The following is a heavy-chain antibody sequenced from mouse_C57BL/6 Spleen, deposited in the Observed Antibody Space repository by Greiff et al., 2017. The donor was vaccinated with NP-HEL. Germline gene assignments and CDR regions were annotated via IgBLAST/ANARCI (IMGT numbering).Heavy chain of an antibody. D-gene: IGHD1-1*01. V-gene: IGHV2-2*01. CDR3: ARNPITTVVATRYYFDY. CDR1: GFSLTSYG. J-gene: IGHJ2*01. CDR2: IWSGGST. Sequence: VQVVESGPGLVQPSQSLSISCTVSGFSLTSYGVHWVRQSPGKGLEWLGVIWSGGSTDSNAAFISRLSISTDNSNSQVFFKMNSMQADDTAIYYWARNPITTVVATRYYFDYWGQGTTLTVSS.